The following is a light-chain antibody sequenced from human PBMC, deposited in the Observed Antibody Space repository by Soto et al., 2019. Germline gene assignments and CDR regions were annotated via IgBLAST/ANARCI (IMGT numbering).Light chain of an antibody. CDR2: DVS. Sequence: QSALTQPASVSGSPGQSITISCTGTSSDVGGYNYVSWYQQHPGKAPPLMIYDVSSRPSGVSHRFSGSKSGTTASLTISGLQPEDEAYYFCSSYTAITTTRVFGGGTQLPVL. J-gene: IGLJ2*01. V-gene: IGLV2-14*03. CDR3: SSYTAITTTRV. CDR1: SSDVGGYNY.